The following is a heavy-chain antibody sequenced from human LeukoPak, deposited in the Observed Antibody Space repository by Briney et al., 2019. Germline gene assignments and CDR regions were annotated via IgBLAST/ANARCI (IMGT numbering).Heavy chain of an antibody. Sequence: GGSLRLSCTASGFTFSTYNMNWVRQAPGKGLEWVSSISTSSSYIYYADSVKGRFTISRDNAKNSLYLQMNSLRAEDTAVYYCARDHSRQWLVLHWGYYYYMDVWGKGTTVTVSS. CDR2: ISTSSSYI. V-gene: IGHV3-21*01. J-gene: IGHJ6*03. CDR1: GFTFSTYN. CDR3: ARDHSRQWLVLHWGYYYYMDV. D-gene: IGHD6-19*01.